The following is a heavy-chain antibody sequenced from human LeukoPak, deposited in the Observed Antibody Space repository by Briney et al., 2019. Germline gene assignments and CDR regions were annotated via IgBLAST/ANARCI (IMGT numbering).Heavy chain of an antibody. CDR1: GGSIDSTNW. J-gene: IGHJ4*02. CDR3: ARSHDHLWGNYPDY. CDR2: IHHDGRI. D-gene: IGHD3-16*02. Sequence: PSETLSLTCTVSGGSIDSTNWWNWVRQPPGKGLEWIGEIHHDGRINYNPSLKSRVTLSVDKSKNQFSLRLNSVTAADTAVYYCARSHDHLWGNYPDYWGQGTLVTVSS. V-gene: IGHV4-4*02.